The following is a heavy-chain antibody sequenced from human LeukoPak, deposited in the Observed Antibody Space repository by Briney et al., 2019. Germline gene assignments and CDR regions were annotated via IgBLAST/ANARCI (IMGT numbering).Heavy chain of an antibody. J-gene: IGHJ3*02. V-gene: IGHV3-23*01. D-gene: IGHD6-13*01. Sequence: PGGSLRLSCAASGFTFSSYAMSWVRQAPGKGLEWVSAISGSGGSTYYADSVKGRFTISRDNSKNTLYLQMNSLRTEDTAVHYCARGAGIAAAGSYRYAFDIWGQGTMVTVSS. CDR1: GFTFSSYA. CDR3: ARGAGIAAAGSYRYAFDI. CDR2: ISGSGGST.